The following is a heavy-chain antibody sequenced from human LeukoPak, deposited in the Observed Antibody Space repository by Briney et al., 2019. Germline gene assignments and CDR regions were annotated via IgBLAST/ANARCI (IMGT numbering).Heavy chain of an antibody. V-gene: IGHV3-21*01. J-gene: IGHJ4*02. CDR1: GFTFSSYS. CDR2: ISSSSSYI. Sequence: GGSLRLSCAASGFTFSSYSMNWVRQAPGKGLEWVSSISSSSSYIYYADSVKGRFTISRDNAKNSLYLQMNSLRAEDTAVYYCARDREGTNSVCYTDYWGQGTLVTVSS. D-gene: IGHD2-8*01. CDR3: ARDREGTNSVCYTDY.